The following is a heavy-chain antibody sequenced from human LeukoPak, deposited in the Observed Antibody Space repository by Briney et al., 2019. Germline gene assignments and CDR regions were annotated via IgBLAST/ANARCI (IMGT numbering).Heavy chain of an antibody. CDR1: GFIFSNFG. CDR3: AKDETRTTREPGGPFDY. D-gene: IGHD1-1*01. CDR2: IAYDGRNK. V-gene: IGHV3-30*18. J-gene: IGHJ4*02. Sequence: GGSLRLSCAASGFIFSNFGMHWVRQAPGKGLEWVAVIAYDGRNKYYGDAVKGRFTISRDNSKNTVHLQMSSLGAEDTAMYFCAKDETRTTREPGGPFDYWGQGILVTVSS.